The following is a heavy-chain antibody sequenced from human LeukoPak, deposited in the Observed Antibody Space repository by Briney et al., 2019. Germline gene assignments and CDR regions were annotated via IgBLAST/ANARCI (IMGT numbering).Heavy chain of an antibody. V-gene: IGHV1-18*01. J-gene: IGHJ6*03. CDR2: ISAYNGNT. CDR3: ARASIAARPYYYYMDV. D-gene: IGHD6-6*01. Sequence: ASVKVSCKASGYTFTSYGISWVRQAPGQGLEWMGWISAYNGNTNYEQKLQGRVTMTTDTSTSTAYMELRSLRSDDTAVYYCARASIAARPYYYYMDVWGKGTTVTVSS. CDR1: GYTFTSYG.